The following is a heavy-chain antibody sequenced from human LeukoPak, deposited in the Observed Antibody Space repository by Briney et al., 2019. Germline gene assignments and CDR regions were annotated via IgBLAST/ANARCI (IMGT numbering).Heavy chain of an antibody. V-gene: IGHV4-61*02. J-gene: IGHJ4*02. D-gene: IGHD6-13*01. CDR3: ARVGKIAAAGLDY. CDR2: IYTSGST. CDR1: GGSISSGSYY. Sequence: SQTLSLTCTVSGGSISSGSYYWSWIRQPAGKGLEWIGRIYTSGSTNYNPSLKSRVTMSVDTSKNQFSLKLSSVTAADAAVYYCARVGKIAAAGLDYWGQGTLVTVSS.